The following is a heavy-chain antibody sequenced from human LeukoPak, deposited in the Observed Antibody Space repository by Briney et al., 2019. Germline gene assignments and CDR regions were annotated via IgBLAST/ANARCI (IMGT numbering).Heavy chain of an antibody. CDR3: ARLSGIYCDRGSCFNYFDS. CDR1: GYSISSGYY. Sequence: SETLSLTCTVSGYSISSGYYWGWIRQPPGKGLEWIGSIYHSGSTFYNPSLKSRVTISVDTSKNQFPLRLTPVTAADTAVYYCARLSGIYCDRGSCFNYFDSWGQGALVTVSS. D-gene: IGHD2-15*01. CDR2: IYHSGST. V-gene: IGHV4-38-2*02. J-gene: IGHJ5*01.